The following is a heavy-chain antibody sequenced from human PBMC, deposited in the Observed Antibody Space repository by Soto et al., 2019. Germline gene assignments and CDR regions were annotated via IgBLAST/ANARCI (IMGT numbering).Heavy chain of an antibody. CDR2: RSSGSFDI. Sequence: PGGSLRLSCAVSGVPFGSYSMYWVRQAPGQGLEWVASRSSGSFDISHADPIRGRFTISRDDAKNLLFLQMNSLTIEDTATYYCAREANTIYAPHGLDAWGQGTAVTVSS. CDR3: AREANTIYAPHGLDA. D-gene: IGHD3-3*01. J-gene: IGHJ6*02. V-gene: IGHV3-21*01. CDR1: GVPFGSYS.